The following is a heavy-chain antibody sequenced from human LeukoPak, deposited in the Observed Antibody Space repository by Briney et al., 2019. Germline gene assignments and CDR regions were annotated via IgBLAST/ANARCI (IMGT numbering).Heavy chain of an antibody. V-gene: IGHV3-48*01. CDR3: AKDREGATEPWFDP. D-gene: IGHD1-26*01. CDR1: GFTFSDYN. Sequence: HPGGSLRLSCAASGFTFSDYNMNWVRQAPGKGLEWVSYITNGGSTIHHADSVKGRFTISRDNSKNTLYLQMNSLRAEDTAVYYCAKDREGATEPWFDPWGQGTLVTVSS. CDR2: ITNGGSTI. J-gene: IGHJ5*02.